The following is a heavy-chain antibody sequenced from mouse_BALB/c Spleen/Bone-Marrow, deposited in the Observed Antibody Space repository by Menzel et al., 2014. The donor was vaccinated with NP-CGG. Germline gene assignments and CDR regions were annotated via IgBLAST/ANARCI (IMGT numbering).Heavy chain of an antibody. D-gene: IGHD2-3*01. CDR2: IRNKANGYTT. Sequence: EVQVVESGGGLVQPGGSLRLSCATSGFTFTDYYMNWVRQPPGKALEWLGFIRNKANGYTTEYSASVKGRFTISRDNSQGILYLQMDTLRAEDSATYYCARDMGGLLFDYWGQGTTLTVSS. V-gene: IGHV7-3*02. CDR1: GFTFTDYY. J-gene: IGHJ2*01. CDR3: ARDMGGLLFDY.